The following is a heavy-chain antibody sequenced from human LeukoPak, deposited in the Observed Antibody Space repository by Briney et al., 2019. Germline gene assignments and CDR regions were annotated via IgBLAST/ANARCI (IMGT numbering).Heavy chain of an antibody. CDR3: ARDVEFIAVAGTAFQH. V-gene: IGHV3-21*01. J-gene: IGHJ1*01. D-gene: IGHD6-19*01. Sequence: QSGGSLRLSCAASGFTFSSYSMNWVRQAPGKGLEWASSISSSSSYIYYADSVKGRFTISRDNAKNSLYLQMNSLRAEDTAVYYCARDVEFIAVAGTAFQHWGQGTLVTVSS. CDR1: GFTFSSYS. CDR2: ISSSSSYI.